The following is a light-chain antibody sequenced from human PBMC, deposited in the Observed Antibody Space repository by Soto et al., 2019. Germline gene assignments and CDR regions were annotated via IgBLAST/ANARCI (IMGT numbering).Light chain of an antibody. CDR1: SSDVGGYNY. CDR3: ASYTSSSPPV. V-gene: IGLV2-14*01. Sequence: QSVLTQPASVSGSPGQSITISCTGTSSDVGGYNYVSWYQQHPGQAPKLMIYEVTNRPSGVSNRFSGSRSGNTASLTISGLQPEDEADYYCASYTSSSPPVFGTGTKVTVL. CDR2: EVT. J-gene: IGLJ1*01.